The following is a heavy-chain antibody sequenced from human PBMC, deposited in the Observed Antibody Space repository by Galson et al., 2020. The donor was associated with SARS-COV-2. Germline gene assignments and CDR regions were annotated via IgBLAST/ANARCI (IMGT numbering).Heavy chain of an antibody. CDR3: ARDGQWLSPFDY. D-gene: IGHD6-19*01. CDR1: GFTFSSHA. J-gene: IGHJ4*02. V-gene: IGHV3-33*01. CDR2: IFYDGSDK. Sequence: GGSLRLSCAASGFTFSSHAMHWVRQAPGKGLEWVAQIFYDGSDKYYGDSVKGRFTISRDSSKNMVYLQMNNLRAEDTAVYYCARDGQWLSPFDYWGQGTLVTVSS.